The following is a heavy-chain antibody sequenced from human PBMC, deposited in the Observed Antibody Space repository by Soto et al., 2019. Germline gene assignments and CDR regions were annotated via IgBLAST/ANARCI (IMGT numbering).Heavy chain of an antibody. V-gene: IGHV4-39*01. CDR2: IYSLGNT. CDR3: ARQIYDSSGYYYAY. Sequence: QMQLQESGPGLVKPSETLSLTCTVSGGSISSSSYYWGWIRQPPGQGLEWLGTIYSLGNTYYNPSLKSRVTISVDKSKSQLFLKLSSVTAPDTAVYYCARQIYDSSGYYYAYWGQGTQVTVSS. D-gene: IGHD3-22*01. CDR1: GGSISSSSYY. J-gene: IGHJ4*02.